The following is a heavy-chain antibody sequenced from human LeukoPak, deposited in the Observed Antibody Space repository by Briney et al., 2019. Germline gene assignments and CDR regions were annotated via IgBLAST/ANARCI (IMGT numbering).Heavy chain of an antibody. CDR2: ISGSGGST. V-gene: IGHV3-23*01. CDR1: GFTFSSYA. J-gene: IGHJ4*02. Sequence: GGSLRLSCAASGFTFSSYAMSWVRQAPGKGLEWVSAISGSGGSTYYADSVKGRFTISRDNSKNTLYLQMNSLRAEDTAVYYCAKSSGYYYDSSGYYYDYWGQGTLVTVSS. D-gene: IGHD3-22*01. CDR3: AKSSGYYYDSSGYYYDY.